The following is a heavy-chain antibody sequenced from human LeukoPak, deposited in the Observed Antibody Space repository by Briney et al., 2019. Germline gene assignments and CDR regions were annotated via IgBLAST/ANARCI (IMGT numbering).Heavy chain of an antibody. J-gene: IGHJ4*02. CDR3: ARDGDFWSGYYCDY. Sequence: ASVKVSCKASGYTFTGYYMQWVRQAPGQGLEWMGRINPNNGGTNYAQKFQGRVTMTRDTSISTAYMELSSLRSDDTAVYYCARDGDFWSGYYCDYWGQGTQVTVSS. V-gene: IGHV1-2*06. D-gene: IGHD3-3*01. CDR1: GYTFTGYY. CDR2: INPNNGGT.